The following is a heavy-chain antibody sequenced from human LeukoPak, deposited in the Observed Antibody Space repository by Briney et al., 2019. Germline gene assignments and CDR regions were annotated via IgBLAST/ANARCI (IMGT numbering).Heavy chain of an antibody. J-gene: IGHJ6*03. CDR1: GYTFNTYG. CDR3: ARDLGRRCSGGSCNYYSNYMDV. Sequence: ASVKVSCTASGYTFNTYGIGWVRQAPGQGLEWMGWISTYNGNTNYAQNLQGRVTMTTDTSTSTAHMELRSLRSDDTAVYYCARDLGRRCSGGSCNYYSNYMDVWGKGTTVTISS. V-gene: IGHV1-18*01. D-gene: IGHD2-15*01. CDR2: ISTYNGNT.